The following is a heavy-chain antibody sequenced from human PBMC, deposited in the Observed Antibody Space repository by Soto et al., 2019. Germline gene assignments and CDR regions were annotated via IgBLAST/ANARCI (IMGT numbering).Heavy chain of an antibody. J-gene: IGHJ4*02. V-gene: IGHV4-39*01. CDR1: GGSISSSSYY. CDR3: ARGHGGITVFGAPGHFDY. Sequence: QLQLQESGPGLVKPSETLSLTCTVSGGSISSSSYYWGWIRQPPGKGLEWIGSIYYSGSTYYNPSLKSRLTISVDTSKNQFSLKLSSVSAADTAVYYCARGHGGITVFGAPGHFDYWGQGTLVTVSS. D-gene: IGHD3-3*01. CDR2: IYYSGST.